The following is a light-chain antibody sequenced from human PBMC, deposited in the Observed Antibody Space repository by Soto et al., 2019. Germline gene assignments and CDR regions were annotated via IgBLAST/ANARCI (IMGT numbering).Light chain of an antibody. CDR2: DAS. CDR3: QQYDNLAFT. J-gene: IGKJ2*01. CDR1: QDISNY. Sequence: TQSPSSLSASVGDRVTITCQASQDISNYLNWYQQKPGKAPKFLIYDASNLERGVPSRFSGSGSGTDFTFTISSLQPEDIGTYYCQQYDNLAFTFGQGTKVDIK. V-gene: IGKV1-33*01.